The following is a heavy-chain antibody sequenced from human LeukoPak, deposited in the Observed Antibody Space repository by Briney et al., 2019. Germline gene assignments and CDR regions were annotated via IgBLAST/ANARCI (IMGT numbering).Heavy chain of an antibody. CDR1: GGSISSSSHY. V-gene: IGHV4-39*01. J-gene: IGHJ4*02. Sequence: SETLSLTCTVSGGSISSSSHYWGWIRQPPGKGLEWIGSISYSGSTSYNPSLKSRVTISVDTSKNQFSLKLSSVTAADTAVYYCARLEAYWGQGTLVTVSS. D-gene: IGHD3-3*01. CDR2: ISYSGST. CDR3: ARLEAY.